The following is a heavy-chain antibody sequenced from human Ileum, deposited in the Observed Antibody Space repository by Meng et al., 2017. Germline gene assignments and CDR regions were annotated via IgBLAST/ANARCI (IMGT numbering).Heavy chain of an antibody. Sequence: QLRLQESGPGLVKPSETLSLTCSVSSGSFTNNNYYWVWIRRPQGKGLEWIGSIYYGGSTYYNPSLKSRVTISVDTSTNQFSLKLISVTAADTAVYYCARRAHYGDPPRWGQGTLVTVSS. J-gene: IGHJ4*02. CDR2: IYYGGST. CDR1: SGSFTNNNYY. CDR3: ARRAHYGDPPR. D-gene: IGHD4-17*01. V-gene: IGHV4-39*01.